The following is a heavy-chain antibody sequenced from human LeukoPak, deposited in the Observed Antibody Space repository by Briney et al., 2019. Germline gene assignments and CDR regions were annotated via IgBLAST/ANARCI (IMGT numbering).Heavy chain of an antibody. J-gene: IGHJ6*03. Sequence: GGSLRLSFASSGFAFSNYLMHWVRQPLGKGLAGVSHINSEGSKTAFADSVKGRLNIPRDNAKNTLYLQMNRLTGEDTAVYYCAVSRLSRSSNMDVWGKGTTVTVSS. CDR2: INSEGSKT. D-gene: IGHD6-6*01. CDR3: AVSRLSRSSNMDV. V-gene: IGHV3-74*03. CDR1: GFAFSNYL.